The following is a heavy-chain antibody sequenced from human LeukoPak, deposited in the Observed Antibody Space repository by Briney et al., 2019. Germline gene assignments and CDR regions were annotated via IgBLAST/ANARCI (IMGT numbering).Heavy chain of an antibody. CDR2: IYYSGST. D-gene: IGHD4-17*01. Sequence: TSETPSLTCTVSGGSISSYSWSWIRQPPGKGLEWIGYIYYSGSTNYNPSLKSRVTISVDTSNNQFSLKLSSVTAADAAVYYCARDSGDYAYDAFDIWGQGTMVTVSS. CDR1: GGSISSYS. CDR3: ARDSGDYAYDAFDI. J-gene: IGHJ3*02. V-gene: IGHV4-59*01.